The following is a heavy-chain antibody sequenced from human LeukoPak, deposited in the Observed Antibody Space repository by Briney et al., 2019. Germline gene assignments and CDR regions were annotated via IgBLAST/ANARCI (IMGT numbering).Heavy chain of an antibody. CDR2: IDPKSGGT. Sequence: ASVKVSCKTSGYTFTDYYLHWVRQAPGQGREWMGWIDPKSGGTKYAQKFLGRFTMTRDTSVTTVYMELTGLTSDDTAVYHCARDPSTSYYFDYWGQGTLVTVSS. CDR1: GYTFTDYY. V-gene: IGHV1-2*02. J-gene: IGHJ4*02. D-gene: IGHD6-6*01. CDR3: ARDPSTSYYFDY.